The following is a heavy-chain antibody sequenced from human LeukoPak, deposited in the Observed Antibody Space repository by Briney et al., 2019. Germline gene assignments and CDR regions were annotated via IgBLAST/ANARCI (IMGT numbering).Heavy chain of an antibody. CDR1: GFTFSTYG. D-gene: IGHD4-17*01. CDR3: AGETHGVNFDY. CDR2: IWYNGNTK. J-gene: IGHJ4*02. Sequence: GGSLRLSCAASGFTFSTYGMHWVRQAPGKGLEWVAIIWYNGNTKYYADSVKGRFTISRDNSKNTLYLQMNSLRAEDTAMYYCAGETHGVNFDYWGQGTLVTVSS. V-gene: IGHV3-33*01.